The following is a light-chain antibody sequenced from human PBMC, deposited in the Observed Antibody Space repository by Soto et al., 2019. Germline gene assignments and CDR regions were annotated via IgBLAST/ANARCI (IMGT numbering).Light chain of an antibody. CDR3: QQYNNWPPLT. Sequence: EIVMTQSPATLSVSPGERATLSCRASQSVSSNLAWYQQKPGQAPRLLIYGASTRATAIPARFSGSGSGTECTLPISSLQSEDFAVYYCQQYNNWPPLTFGGGTKVEIK. CDR2: GAS. J-gene: IGKJ4*01. CDR1: QSVSSN. V-gene: IGKV3-15*01.